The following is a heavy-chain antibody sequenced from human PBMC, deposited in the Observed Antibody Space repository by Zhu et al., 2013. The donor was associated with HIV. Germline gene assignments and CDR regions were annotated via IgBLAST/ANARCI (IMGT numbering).Heavy chain of an antibody. D-gene: IGHD3-22*01. CDR1: GGTFSSSS. J-gene: IGHJ6*02. V-gene: IGHV1-69*01. CDR2: IIPFFGAG. Sequence: QVQLVQSGAEVKKPGSSVKVSCKASGGTFSSSSFSWVRQAPGQGLEWMGGIIPFFGAGRNAQKFQGRVTITADASTKTAYMELSSLRSDDTAVYYCARGDAYDSSGFYYYYYKMDVWGQGTTVTVSS. CDR3: ARGDAYDSSGFYYYYYKMDV.